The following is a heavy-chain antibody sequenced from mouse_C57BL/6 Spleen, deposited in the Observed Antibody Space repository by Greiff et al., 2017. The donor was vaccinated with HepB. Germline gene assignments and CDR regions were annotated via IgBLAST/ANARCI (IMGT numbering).Heavy chain of an antibody. V-gene: IGHV1-66*01. J-gene: IGHJ2*01. CDR3: ARWDYDVKDY. D-gene: IGHD2-4*01. Sequence: QVQLQQSGPELVKPGASVKISCKASGYSFTSYYIHWVKQRPGQGLEWIGWIYPGSGNTKYNEKFKGKATLTADTSSSTAYMQLSSLTSEDSAVYYCARWDYDVKDYWGQGTTLTVSS. CDR2: IYPGSGNT. CDR1: GYSFTSYY.